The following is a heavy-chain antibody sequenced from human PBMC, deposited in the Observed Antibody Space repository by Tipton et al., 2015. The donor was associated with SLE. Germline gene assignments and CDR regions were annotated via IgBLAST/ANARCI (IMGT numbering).Heavy chain of an antibody. D-gene: IGHD4-17*01. CDR2: VYHTGSA. CDR3: ARNRVDYGALDS. Sequence: GLVKPSGTLSLTCTVSGGSISSYYWSWIRQPPGKGLEWIGSVYHTGSAYYNASLKSRVTISIDTSKNQFFLKLTSVTAADTAVYFCARNRVDYGALDSWGQGAPVTVSS. J-gene: IGHJ4*02. V-gene: IGHV4-59*12. CDR1: GGSISSYY.